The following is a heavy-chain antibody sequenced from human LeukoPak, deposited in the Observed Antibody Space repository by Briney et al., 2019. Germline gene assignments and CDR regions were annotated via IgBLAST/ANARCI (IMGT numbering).Heavy chain of an antibody. CDR1: GGSISSGSYY. V-gene: IGHV4-61*09. Sequence: SETLSLTCTVSGGSISSGSYYWSWIRQPAERGLEWIGHIYTSGSTNDNPSLKSRVTISVDTSKNQFSLKLNSVTAADTAVYYCARGPHYSDSSAYYRFDYWGQGTLVTVSS. CDR2: IYTSGST. D-gene: IGHD3-22*01. J-gene: IGHJ4*02. CDR3: ARGPHYSDSSAYYRFDY.